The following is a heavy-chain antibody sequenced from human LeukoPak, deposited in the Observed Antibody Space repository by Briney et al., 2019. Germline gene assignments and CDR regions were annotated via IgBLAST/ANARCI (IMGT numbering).Heavy chain of an antibody. V-gene: IGHV1-46*01. Sequence: GASVKVSCKASGYTFTSYYMHWGRQAPGQGLEWMGIINPSGGSTSDAQKFQGRVTMTRDTSTSTVYMELSSLRSEDTAVYYCARDASYSSSWAEYFQHWGQGTLVTVSS. CDR3: ARDASYSSSWAEYFQH. CDR2: INPSGGST. CDR1: GYTFTSYY. D-gene: IGHD6-13*01. J-gene: IGHJ1*01.